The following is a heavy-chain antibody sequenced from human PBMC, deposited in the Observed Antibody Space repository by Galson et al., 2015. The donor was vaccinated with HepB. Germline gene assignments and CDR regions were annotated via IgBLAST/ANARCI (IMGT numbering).Heavy chain of an antibody. CDR2: IIPILGIA. CDR3: ARDLKAAAVFYWYFDL. D-gene: IGHD6-13*01. CDR1: GGTFSSYT. J-gene: IGHJ2*01. Sequence: SVKVSCKASGGTFSSYTISWVRQAPGQGLEWMGRIIPILGIANYAQKFQGRATMTRDTSISTAYMELSRLRSDDTAVYYCARDLKAAAVFYWYFDLWGRGTLVTVSS. V-gene: IGHV1-69*04.